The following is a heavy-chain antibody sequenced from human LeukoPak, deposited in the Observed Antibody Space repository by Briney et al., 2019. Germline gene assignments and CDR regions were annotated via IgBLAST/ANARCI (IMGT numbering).Heavy chain of an antibody. Sequence: SEALSLTCAVYGGSFSGYYWSWIRQPPGKGLEWIGEINHSGSTNYNPSLKSRVTISVGTSKNQFSLKLSSVTAADTAVYYCARRGEDCSGGSCYPTYFDYWGQGTLVTVSS. V-gene: IGHV4-34*01. CDR3: ARRGEDCSGGSCYPTYFDY. CDR2: INHSGST. J-gene: IGHJ4*02. D-gene: IGHD2-15*01. CDR1: GGSFSGYY.